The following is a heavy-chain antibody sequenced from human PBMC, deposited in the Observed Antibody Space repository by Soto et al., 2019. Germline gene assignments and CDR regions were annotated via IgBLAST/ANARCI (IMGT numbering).Heavy chain of an antibody. CDR2: IQEDGSEK. Sequence: EVQLVESGGGLVQPGGSLRLSCAAAGFTFRSYWMNWVRQAPGKGLEWVANIQEDGSEKNYVDSVKGRFTISSDNVKNSQFLQMKSLRAEYTAVYYCARDEPRPDWGQGTLVTVSS. CDR3: ARDEPRPD. J-gene: IGHJ4*02. V-gene: IGHV3-7*01. CDR1: GFTFRSYW.